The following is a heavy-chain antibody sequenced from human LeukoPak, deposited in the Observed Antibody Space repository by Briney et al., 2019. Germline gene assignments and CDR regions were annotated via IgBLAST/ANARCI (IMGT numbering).Heavy chain of an antibody. CDR1: GFTFDNYA. D-gene: IGHD2-15*01. CDR3: AKVADIVVVVAATNLDY. V-gene: IGHV3-23*01. Sequence: GGSLRLSCAASGFTFDNYAMSWVRQAPGRGLEWVSAISSSGGGTYYADSVKGRFTISRDNSKNTLYLQMNSLRAEDTAVYYCAKVADIVVVVAATNLDYWGQGTLVTVSS. CDR2: ISSSGGGT. J-gene: IGHJ4*02.